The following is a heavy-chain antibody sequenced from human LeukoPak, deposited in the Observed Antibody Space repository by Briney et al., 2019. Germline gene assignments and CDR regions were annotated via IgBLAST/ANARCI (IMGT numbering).Heavy chain of an antibody. Sequence: GGSLRLSCAASGFTFSSYSMNWVRQAPGKGLEWVSYISSSSSTIYYADSVKGRFTISRDNAKNSLYLHMNSLRAEDTAVYYCARSKAGGYWGQGTLVIVST. V-gene: IGHV3-48*04. CDR1: GFTFSSYS. CDR3: ARSKAGGY. CDR2: ISSSSSTI. J-gene: IGHJ4*02. D-gene: IGHD3-10*01.